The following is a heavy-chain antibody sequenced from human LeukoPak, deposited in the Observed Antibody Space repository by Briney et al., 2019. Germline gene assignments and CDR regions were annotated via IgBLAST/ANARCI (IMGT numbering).Heavy chain of an antibody. CDR3: ARHLWVHYYDSSGRMNYGMDV. V-gene: IGHV4-59*08. CDR1: GGSISSYY. CDR2: IYYSGST. Sequence: SETLSLTCTVSGGSISSYYWSWIRQPPGKGLEWIGYIYYSGSTNYNPSLKSRVTISVDTSKNQFSLKLSSVTAADTAVYYCARHLWVHYYDSSGRMNYGMDVWGQGTTVTVSS. J-gene: IGHJ6*02. D-gene: IGHD3-22*01.